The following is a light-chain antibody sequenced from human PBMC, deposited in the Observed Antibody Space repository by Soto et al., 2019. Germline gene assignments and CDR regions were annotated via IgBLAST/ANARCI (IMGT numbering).Light chain of an antibody. V-gene: IGLV1-40*01. J-gene: IGLJ3*02. Sequence: QSVLTQPPSVSGAPGQRVTISCTGSSSNIGAGYDVQWYQQVPGTAPKLLISNSINRPSGVPDRFSGSRSDTSASLAITGIQADDEADYYCQSYDRSQSGWVFGGGTKLTVL. CDR2: NSI. CDR1: SSNIGAGYD. CDR3: QSYDRSQSGWV.